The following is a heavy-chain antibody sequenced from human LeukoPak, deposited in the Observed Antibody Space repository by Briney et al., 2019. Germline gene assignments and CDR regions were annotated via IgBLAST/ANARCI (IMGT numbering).Heavy chain of an antibody. CDR1: GYSFTSYW. Sequence: GESLKISCKGSGYSFTSYWIGWVRQMPGKGLEWMGIIYPGDSDTRYSPSFQGQVTISADKSISTAYLQWSSLKASDTAMYYCARHRGKSRFLEWLKPRKGLWFDPWGQGTLVTVSS. D-gene: IGHD3-3*01. J-gene: IGHJ5*02. V-gene: IGHV5-51*01. CDR3: ARHRGKSRFLEWLKPRKGLWFDP. CDR2: IYPGDSDT.